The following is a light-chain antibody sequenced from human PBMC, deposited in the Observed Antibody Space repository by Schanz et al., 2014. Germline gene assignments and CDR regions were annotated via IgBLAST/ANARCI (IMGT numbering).Light chain of an antibody. CDR3: SSYTSSSTHYV. Sequence: QSALTQPASVSGSPGQSITISCTGTSSDVGGYNYVSWCQQHPGKAPKLMIYDVSNRPSGVSNRFSGSKSGNTASLTISGLQAEDEADYYCSSYTSSSTHYVFGTGTKVTVL. CDR1: SSDVGGYNY. J-gene: IGLJ1*01. V-gene: IGLV2-14*01. CDR2: DVS.